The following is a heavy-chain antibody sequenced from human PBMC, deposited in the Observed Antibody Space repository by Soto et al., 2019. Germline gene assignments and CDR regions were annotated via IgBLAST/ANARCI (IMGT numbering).Heavy chain of an antibody. Sequence: SETLSLTCAVSSGSISSSNWWSWVRQPPGKGLEWIGEIYHSGSTNYNPSLKSRVTISVDKSKNQFSLELSSVTAADTAVYYCARGRGANPYYYYYMDVWGKGTTVTVSS. CDR2: IYHSGST. J-gene: IGHJ6*03. V-gene: IGHV4-4*02. CDR1: SGSISSSNW. D-gene: IGHD2-15*01. CDR3: ARGRGANPYYYYYMDV.